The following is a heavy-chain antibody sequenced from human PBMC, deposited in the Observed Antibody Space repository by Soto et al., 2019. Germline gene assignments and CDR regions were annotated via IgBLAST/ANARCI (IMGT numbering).Heavy chain of an antibody. CDR3: AKDDYGDSTGLVFDS. D-gene: IGHD4-17*01. V-gene: IGHV3-23*01. CDR2: ISASGSSV. J-gene: IGHJ4*02. Sequence: EVQLLESGGALVQPGGSLRLSCEASGFSLGRYAMSWVRQAPGKGLEWISVISASGSSVSYADSVKGRFTISKDNSENTLFLQVNSLRVEDTAVYYCAKDDYGDSTGLVFDSWGQGTLVTVSS. CDR1: GFSLGRYA.